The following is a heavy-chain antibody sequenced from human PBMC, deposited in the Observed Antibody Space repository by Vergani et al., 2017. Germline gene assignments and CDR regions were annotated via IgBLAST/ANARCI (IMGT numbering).Heavy chain of an antibody. Sequence: EVQLVESGGGLVQPGGSLKLSCAASGFTFSGFAMHWVRQASGKGLEWVGRIRSKANSYATAYAASVKGRFTISRDDSKNTAYLQMNSLKTEDTAVYYCIVVNYCYYYMDVWGKGTTVTVSS. J-gene: IGHJ6*03. CDR3: IVVNYCYYYMDV. D-gene: IGHD2-2*01. CDR1: GFTFSGFA. V-gene: IGHV3-73*02. CDR2: IRSKANSYAT.